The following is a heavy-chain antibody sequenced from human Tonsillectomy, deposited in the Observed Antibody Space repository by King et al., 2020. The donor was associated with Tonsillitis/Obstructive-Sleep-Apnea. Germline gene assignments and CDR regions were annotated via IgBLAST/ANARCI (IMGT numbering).Heavy chain of an antibody. Sequence: QLVQSGAEVKKPGESLRISCKGSGYTFTAFWIGWVRQMPGKGLEWMGLIYPLDSDTTYSPSFPGQVTISADESINTAYLQWSSLQASDTAMYYCVRLPEGGRRNALHYWGQGTLVTVSS. J-gene: IGHJ4*02. D-gene: IGHD1-14*01. V-gene: IGHV5-51*01. CDR2: IYPLDSDT. CDR3: VRLPEGGRRNALHY. CDR1: GYTFTAFW.